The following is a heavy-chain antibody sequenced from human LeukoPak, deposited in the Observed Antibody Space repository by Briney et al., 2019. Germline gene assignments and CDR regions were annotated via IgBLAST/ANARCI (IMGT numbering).Heavy chain of an antibody. J-gene: IGHJ6*04. CDR2: ISYDGSNK. CDR1: GFSFSSYG. V-gene: IGHV3-30*12. CDR3: AELGITMIGGV. Sequence: QCGGSLRLSCAASGFSFSSYGMHWVRQAPGKGLEWVAVISYDGSNKYYADSVKGRFTISRDNSKNTLYLQMNSLRAEDTAVYYCAELGITMIGGVWGKGTTVTISS. D-gene: IGHD3-10*02.